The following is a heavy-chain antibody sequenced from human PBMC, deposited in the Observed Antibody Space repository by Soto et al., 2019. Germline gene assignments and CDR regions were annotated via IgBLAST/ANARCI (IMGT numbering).Heavy chain of an antibody. CDR1: GYTFTSYG. CDR3: ARVWDCGGDCYSWPDFDY. CDR2: ISAYNGNT. D-gene: IGHD2-21*01. V-gene: IGHV1-18*01. Sequence: ASVKVSCKASGYTFTSYGISWVRQAPGQGLEWMGWISAYNGNTNYAQKLQGRVTMTTDTSTSTAYMELRSLRSDDTAVYYCARVWDCGGDCYSWPDFDYWGQGTLVTVSS. J-gene: IGHJ4*02.